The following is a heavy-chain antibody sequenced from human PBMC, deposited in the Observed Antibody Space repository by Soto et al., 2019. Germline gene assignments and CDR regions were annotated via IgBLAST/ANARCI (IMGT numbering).Heavy chain of an antibody. CDR2: ISDSGDRT. D-gene: IGHD6-6*01. CDR1: EFTFSTYA. V-gene: IGHV3-23*01. J-gene: IGHJ4*02. Sequence: QSGGSLRLSCAASEFTFSTYAMTGVRQAPGRGLQWVATISDSGDRTYYADSVKGRFTISRDNSRNTLYLQMSHMRAEDTALYYCAKSWAKSITDRPPSFDYWGRGTLVTVSS. CDR3: AKSWAKSITDRPPSFDY.